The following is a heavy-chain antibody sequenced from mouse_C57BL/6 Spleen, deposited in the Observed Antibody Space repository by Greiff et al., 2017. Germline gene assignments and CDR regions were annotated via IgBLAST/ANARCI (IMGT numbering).Heavy chain of an antibody. Sequence: QVQLQQPGAELVKPGASVKSSCKASGYTFTSYWMHWVKQRPGQGLEWIGMIHPNSGSTNYNEKFKSKATLTVDKSSSTAYMQLSSLTSEDSAVYYCAFYYGSPWFAYWGQGTLVTVSA. CDR3: AFYYGSPWFAY. CDR2: IHPNSGST. V-gene: IGHV1-64*01. J-gene: IGHJ3*01. D-gene: IGHD1-1*01. CDR1: GYTFTSYW.